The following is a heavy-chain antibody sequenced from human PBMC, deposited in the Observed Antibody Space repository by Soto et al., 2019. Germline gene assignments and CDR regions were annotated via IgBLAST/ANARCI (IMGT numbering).Heavy chain of an antibody. Sequence: SETLSLTCTVSGGSISSYYWSWIRQPPGKGLEWIGYIYYSGSTNYNPTLKSRVTISVDTSKIQSSLKLSSVTAADSAVYYCARDHRELDYYYYYGMDVWGQGTTVTVSS. J-gene: IGHJ6*02. CDR2: IYYSGST. CDR3: ARDHRELDYYYYYGMDV. D-gene: IGHD1-26*01. V-gene: IGHV4-59*01. CDR1: GGSISSYY.